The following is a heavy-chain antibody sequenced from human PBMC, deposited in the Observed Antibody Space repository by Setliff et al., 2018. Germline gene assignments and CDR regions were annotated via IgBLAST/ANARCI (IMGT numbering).Heavy chain of an antibody. CDR3: ARHPHYDSSGYRDY. J-gene: IGHJ4*02. Sequence: PSETLSLTCTVSGGSISSQDWSWIRQPPGKGLEWIGRIYTSGSTNYNPSLKSRVTISVDTSKNQFSLKLSSVTAADTAVYYCARHPHYDSSGYRDYWGQGTLVTVSS. CDR2: IYTSGST. CDR1: GGSISSQD. V-gene: IGHV4-59*08. D-gene: IGHD3-22*01.